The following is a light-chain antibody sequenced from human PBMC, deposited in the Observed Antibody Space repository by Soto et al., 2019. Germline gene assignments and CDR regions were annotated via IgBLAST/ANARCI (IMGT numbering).Light chain of an antibody. Sequence: DIQMTQSPSSLSASVGDRVTISCRASQSISSYLNWYQQKPGKAPNLVIYAASSLQSGVPSRFSGSGSCTDFTITISSLQPEDFATYYCQQSYSALAYTFGQGTKLEIK. CDR3: QQSYSALAYT. J-gene: IGKJ2*01. CDR2: AAS. V-gene: IGKV1-39*01. CDR1: QSISSY.